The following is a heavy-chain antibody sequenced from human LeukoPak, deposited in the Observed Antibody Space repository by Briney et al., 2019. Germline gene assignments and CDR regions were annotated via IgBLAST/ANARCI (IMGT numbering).Heavy chain of an antibody. V-gene: IGHV3-73*01. J-gene: IGHJ4*02. D-gene: IGHD4-17*01. CDR3: SRAQDGTTGFDY. Sequence: GESLKLSCVVSGITFSDSAMHWVRQASGKGLEWVGRIRTKATTHTTAYAASVKGRFTISRDDSKNTAYLQMNSLEIEDTAMYYCSRAQDGTTGFDYWGQGTLVTASS. CDR1: GITFSDSA. CDR2: IRTKATTHTT.